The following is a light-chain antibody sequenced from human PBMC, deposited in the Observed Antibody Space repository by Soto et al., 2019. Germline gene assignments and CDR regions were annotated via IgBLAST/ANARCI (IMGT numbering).Light chain of an antibody. CDR1: SGHNSYA. V-gene: IGLV4-69*01. CDR2: LNSDDSH. Sequence: QLVLTQPPSASASLGASVKLTCTLSSGHNSYAIAWHQQQPEKGPRYLMKLNSDDSHSKGDGIPDRFSGSSSGAERYLTISSLQSEDEADYYCQTWSTDIRVFGGGTKVTVL. CDR3: QTWSTDIRV. J-gene: IGLJ3*02.